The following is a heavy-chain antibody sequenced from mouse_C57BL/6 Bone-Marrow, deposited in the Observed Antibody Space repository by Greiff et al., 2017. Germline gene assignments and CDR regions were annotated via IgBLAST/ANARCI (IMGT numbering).Heavy chain of an antibody. CDR3: ARDGYYGSSWYFDV. Sequence: VQLQQPGAELVMPGASVKLSCKASGYTFTSYWMHWVKQRPGQGLEWIGEIDPSDSYTNYTQKFKGKSTLTVDKSSSTAYMQLSSLTSEDSAVYYCARDGYYGSSWYFDVWGTGTTVTVSS. V-gene: IGHV1-69*01. CDR1: GYTFTSYW. CDR2: IDPSDSYT. J-gene: IGHJ1*03. D-gene: IGHD1-1*01.